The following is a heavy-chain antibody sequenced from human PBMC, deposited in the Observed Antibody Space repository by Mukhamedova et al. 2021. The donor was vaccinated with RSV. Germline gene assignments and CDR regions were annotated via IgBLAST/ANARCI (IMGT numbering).Heavy chain of an antibody. J-gene: IGHJ4*01. CDR2: IFYDGNT. Sequence: GGPISGHYWSWIRQPPGGRLEWIGYIFYDGNTDYNPSLKSRVTVSVDASKDQISLEMRSVTAADTAVYYCARGGCSGGYLWLTFDHW. CDR1: GGPISGHY. CDR3: ARGGCSGGYLWLTFDH. D-gene: IGHD3-10*02. V-gene: IGHV4-59*11.